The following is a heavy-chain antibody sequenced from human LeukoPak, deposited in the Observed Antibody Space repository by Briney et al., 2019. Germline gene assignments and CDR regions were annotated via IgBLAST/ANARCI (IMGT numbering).Heavy chain of an antibody. V-gene: IGHV3-7*01. CDR3: ARFIASPGPDAFDI. Sequence: GGSLRLSCAGSGCTFSAYWMSWVRQAPGKGLEWVATIREDGSEKYYVDSVKGRFTISGDNAKNSLYLQMNSLRADETAVYFCARFIASPGPDAFDIWGQGTLVTVSS. CDR1: GCTFSAYW. CDR2: IREDGSEK. J-gene: IGHJ3*02. D-gene: IGHD6-13*01.